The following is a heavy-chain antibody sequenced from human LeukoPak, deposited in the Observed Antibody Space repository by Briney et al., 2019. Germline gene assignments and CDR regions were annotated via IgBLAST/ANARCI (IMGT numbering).Heavy chain of an antibody. Sequence: ASVKASCKASGYTFITNYLHWVRQAPGQGLEWMGIINPSAGSTTYAQRFQGRVTLTRDTSTSTAYMELSSLRSEDTAVYYCARQRPGDGFDIWGQGTTVTVSS. CDR2: INPSAGST. CDR3: ARQRPGDGFDI. V-gene: IGHV1-46*01. CDR1: GYTFITNY. J-gene: IGHJ3*02.